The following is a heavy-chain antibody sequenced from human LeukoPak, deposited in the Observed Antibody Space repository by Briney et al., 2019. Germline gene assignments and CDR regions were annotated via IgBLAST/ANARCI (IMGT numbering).Heavy chain of an antibody. V-gene: IGHV4-34*01. D-gene: IGHD2-2*01. CDR2: INHRGST. CDR3: ARDRSLYGSSWRFDP. J-gene: IGHJ5*02. CDR1: GGSFSRYY. Sequence: KPSETLSLTCAAYGGSFSRYYWSWIRQPPGKGLEWIGEINHRGSTNYNPSLKSRVTISIDTSNNQFSLKLTSVIAADTAVYYCARDRSLYGSSWRFDPWGQGTLVTVSS.